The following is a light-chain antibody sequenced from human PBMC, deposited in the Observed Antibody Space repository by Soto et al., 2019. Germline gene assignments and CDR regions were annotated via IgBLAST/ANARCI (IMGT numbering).Light chain of an antibody. J-gene: IGLJ3*02. CDR1: RSDVGAYNY. CDR3: NSYGGTNNFGV. CDR2: EVS. V-gene: IGLV2-8*01. Sequence: QAVLTQPPSASGSPGQSVTISCTGTRSDVGAYNYVSWYQQHPGKAPKLLIYEVSKRPSGVPDRFSGSKSGNTASLTVSGLQAEDEADYYCNSYGGTNNFGVFGGGTKVTVL.